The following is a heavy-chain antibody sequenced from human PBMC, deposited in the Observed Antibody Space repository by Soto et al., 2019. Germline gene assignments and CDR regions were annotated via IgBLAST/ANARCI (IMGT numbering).Heavy chain of an antibody. V-gene: IGHV3-33*01. J-gene: IGHJ4*02. D-gene: IGHD3-22*01. CDR3: ARDDYDSSGYYYVDY. CDR1: GFTFSSYG. CDR2: IWYDGSNK. Sequence: GSLRLSCAASGFTFSSYGMHWVRQAPGKGLEWVAVIWYDGSNKYYADSLKGRFTISRDNSKKTLYLQVNSLRAEDTAVYFCARDDYDSSGYYYVDYWGQGTLVTVSS.